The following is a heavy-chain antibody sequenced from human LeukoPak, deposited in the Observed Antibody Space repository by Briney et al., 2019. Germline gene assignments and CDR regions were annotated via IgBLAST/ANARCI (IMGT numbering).Heavy chain of an antibody. D-gene: IGHD3-22*01. CDR2: ISVRSNYR. CDR1: GYTFSDFS. J-gene: IGHJ4*02. Sequence: RGSLTLSCAASGYTFSDFSVNWVRQAPGKGLEWVSSISVRSNYRYYADSVRGRFTISRDDARDSLFLQMNSLRAEDTAVYFCVRLRRNNDRSGYYYYYDYWGQGPLVTVS. V-gene: IGHV3-21*01. CDR3: VRLRRNNDRSGYYYYYDY.